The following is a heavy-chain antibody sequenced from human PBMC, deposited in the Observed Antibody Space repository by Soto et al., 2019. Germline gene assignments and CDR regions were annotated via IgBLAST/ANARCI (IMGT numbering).Heavy chain of an antibody. CDR1: GYTFTTYG. J-gene: IGHJ4*02. Sequence: ASVKVSCKASGYTFTTYGITWVRQAPGQGLEWMGWIRVRNGNTNTAQKVQDRVTVTADTSTSTAYMELRSLRSDDTAVYYCARGAFGEVSFDYWGQGAPVTVSS. D-gene: IGHD3-10*01. CDR3: ARGAFGEVSFDY. CDR2: IRVRNGNT. V-gene: IGHV1-18*01.